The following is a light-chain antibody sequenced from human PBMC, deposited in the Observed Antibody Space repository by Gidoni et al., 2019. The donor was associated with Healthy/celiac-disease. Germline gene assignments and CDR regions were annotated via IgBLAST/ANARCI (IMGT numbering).Light chain of an antibody. CDR3: QQYNSYSGT. Sequence: DIQMTQSPSTLSASVGDRVTITCRASQCISSWLAWYQQKPGKAPKLLIDKASSLESGVPSRFSGSGSGREFTLTIRSLQPDDFATYYCQQYNSYSGTFGQGTKVEIK. CDR2: KAS. J-gene: IGKJ1*01. CDR1: QCISSW. V-gene: IGKV1-5*03.